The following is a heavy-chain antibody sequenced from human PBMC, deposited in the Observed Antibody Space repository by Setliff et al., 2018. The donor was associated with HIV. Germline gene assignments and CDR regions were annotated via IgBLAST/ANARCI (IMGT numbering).Heavy chain of an antibody. CDR2: IRYDDTYK. CDR1: GFTFSSYG. D-gene: IGHD6-19*01. CDR3: AKNVYRSPWSPLDY. V-gene: IGHV3-30*02. J-gene: IGHJ4*02. Sequence: GKSLKISCAASGFTFSSYGMHWVRQAPGKGLEWVAFIRYDDTYKYYVDSVKGRFTISRDNSKNTLYLQMNSLRPEDTAVYYCAKNVYRSPWSPLDYWGQGTPVTVSS.